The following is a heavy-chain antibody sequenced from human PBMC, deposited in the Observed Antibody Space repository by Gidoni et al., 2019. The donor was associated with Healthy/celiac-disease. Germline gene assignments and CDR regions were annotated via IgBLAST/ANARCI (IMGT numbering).Heavy chain of an antibody. V-gene: IGHV3-9*01. D-gene: IGHD4-17*01. Sequence: EVQLVESGGGLVQPGRSLRLSCAAYGFTFDDYAMHWVRQAPGKGLEWVSGISWNSGSIGYADSVKGRFTISRDNAKNSLYLQINSLRAEDTALYYCAKDVTTVTTPYFDYWGQGTLVTVSS. CDR1: GFTFDDYA. CDR3: AKDVTTVTTPYFDY. CDR2: ISWNSGSI. J-gene: IGHJ4*02.